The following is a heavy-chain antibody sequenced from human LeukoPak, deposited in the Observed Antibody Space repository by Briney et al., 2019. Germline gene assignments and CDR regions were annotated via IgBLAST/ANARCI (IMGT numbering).Heavy chain of an antibody. J-gene: IGHJ5*02. CDR3: ARETLGTSKIEP. Sequence: PSETLSLTCTVSGASISNSGYAWAWIRQPPGKGLEWIGSITYSGTTTYNPSPSLKSRVTISADTSKHKYFLQLTSVTAADTAVFYCARETLGTSKIEPWGQGTLVTVSS. V-gene: IGHV4-39*02. CDR2: ITYSGTT. CDR1: GASISNSGYA. D-gene: IGHD3-16*01.